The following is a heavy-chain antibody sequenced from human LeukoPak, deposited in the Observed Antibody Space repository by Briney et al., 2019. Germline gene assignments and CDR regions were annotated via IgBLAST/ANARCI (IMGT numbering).Heavy chain of an antibody. V-gene: IGHV1-46*01. D-gene: IGHD6-19*01. CDR1: GYTFTTYY. J-gene: IGHJ4*02. CDR3: ARDLESSGWAMEY. CDR2: INPSGGST. Sequence: GASVKVSCKASGYTFTTYYMHWVRQAPGQGLEWMGIINPSGGSTSYAQKFQGRVTMTRDMSTSTVYVELSSLRSEDTAVYYCARDLESSGWAMEYWGQGTLVTVSS.